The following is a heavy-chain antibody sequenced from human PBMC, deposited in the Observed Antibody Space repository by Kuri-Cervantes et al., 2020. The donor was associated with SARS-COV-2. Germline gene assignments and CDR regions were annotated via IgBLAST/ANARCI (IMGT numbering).Heavy chain of an antibody. J-gene: IGHJ4*02. CDR3: ARDEDSSGSDY. D-gene: IGHD6-19*01. Sequence: ASVKVSCKVSGYTLTELSMHWVRQAPGKGLEWMGGFDPEDGETIYAQKFQGRVTVTRDTSTSTVYMELSSLRSEDTAVYYCARDEDSSGSDYWGQGTLVTVSS. CDR2: FDPEDGET. CDR1: GYTLTELS. V-gene: IGHV1-24*01.